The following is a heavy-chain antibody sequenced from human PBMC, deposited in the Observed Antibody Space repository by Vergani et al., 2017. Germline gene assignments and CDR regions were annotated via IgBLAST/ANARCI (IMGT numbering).Heavy chain of an antibody. D-gene: IGHD3-9*01. CDR3: ARGDYCILTGYRY. J-gene: IGHJ4*02. V-gene: IGHV1-46*03. Sequence: QVQVVQSGAEVKKSGASVKVSCQTSGYTFSNYYMHWVRQAPGQGLEWMGIINPSGGQTHYAQQFQGRVTMTRDTSTSTVYMGLSSLRSEDTAIYYCARGDYCILTGYRYWGQGTLVTVSA. CDR2: INPSGGQT. CDR1: GYTFSNYY.